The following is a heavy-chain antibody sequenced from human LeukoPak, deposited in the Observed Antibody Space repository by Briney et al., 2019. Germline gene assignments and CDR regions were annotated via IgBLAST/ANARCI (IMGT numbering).Heavy chain of an antibody. J-gene: IGHJ4*02. D-gene: IGHD4-17*01. CDR1: GFTFSNYA. Sequence: GGSLRLSCAASGFTFSNYAMNWVRQAPGRGLEWVSAISGSGGSTYYADSVKGRFTISRDNAKNTVYLQMNSLRAEDTAVYFCTRKLNSGDPFYWGQGTLVTVSS. CDR3: TRKLNSGDPFY. CDR2: ISGSGGST. V-gene: IGHV3-23*01.